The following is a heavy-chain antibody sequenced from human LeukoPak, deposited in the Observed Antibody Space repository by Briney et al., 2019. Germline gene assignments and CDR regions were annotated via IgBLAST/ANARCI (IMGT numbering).Heavy chain of an antibody. CDR1: GFTFSNYA. J-gene: IGHJ3*02. CDR2: SSFDGSKA. V-gene: IGHV3-30*18. Sequence: GGSLRLSCAASGFTFSNYALNWVRQAPGKGLEWVGVSSFDGSKAYYADSVKGRFTISRDNSRNTLYLQMNSLRAEDTAVYYCAKYIVVVPAATEDAFDIWGQGTMVTVSS. D-gene: IGHD2-2*01. CDR3: AKYIVVVPAATEDAFDI.